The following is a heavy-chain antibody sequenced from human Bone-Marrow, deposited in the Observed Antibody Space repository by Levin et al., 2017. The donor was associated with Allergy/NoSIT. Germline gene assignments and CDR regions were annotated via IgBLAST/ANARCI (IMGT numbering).Heavy chain of an antibody. V-gene: IGHV3-30*03. CDR3: ARPGASRYAFDM. CDR2: ISHDADNK. CDR1: GFSFRTYG. Sequence: GESLKISCAASGFSFRTYGMHWVRQAPGKGLEWVAIISHDADNKFYADTVKGRFTISRDNSNSTLFLHMNSLRSDDTAVYYCARPGASRYAFDMWGQGTMVTVSS. D-gene: IGHD1-14*01. J-gene: IGHJ3*02.